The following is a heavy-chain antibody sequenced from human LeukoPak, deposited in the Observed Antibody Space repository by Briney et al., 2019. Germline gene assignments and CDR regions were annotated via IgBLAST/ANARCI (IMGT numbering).Heavy chain of an antibody. J-gene: IGHJ4*02. CDR3: ARGYSSIWYQHIDY. CDR2: INYSGST. V-gene: IGHV4-59*08. D-gene: IGHD6-13*01. CDR1: GGSISSHY. Sequence: SETLSLTCTVSGGSISSHYWTWIRQPPGKGLEWIGYINYSGSTNYNPSLKSRVTISVDMSKTHFSLKLSSVTAADTAVYYCARGYSSIWYQHIDYWGQGTLVTVSS.